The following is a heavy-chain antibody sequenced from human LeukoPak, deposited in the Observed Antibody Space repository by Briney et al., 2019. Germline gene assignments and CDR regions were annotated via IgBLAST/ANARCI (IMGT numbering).Heavy chain of an antibody. CDR2: INGDGSST. CDR1: GFTFDRYA. Sequence: PGGSPRLSCAASGFTFDRYAMHWVRQAPGKGLEWVSLINGDGSSTYYADSVKGRFTISRDNSKNSLYLQMNSLRTEDTALYFCAKDWNYYGSGSQPNGPDYWGQGTLVTVSS. V-gene: IGHV3-43*02. J-gene: IGHJ4*02. CDR3: AKDWNYYGSGSQPNGPDY. D-gene: IGHD3-10*01.